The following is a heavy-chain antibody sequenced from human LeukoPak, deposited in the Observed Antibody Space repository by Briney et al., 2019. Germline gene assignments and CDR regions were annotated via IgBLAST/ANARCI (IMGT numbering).Heavy chain of an antibody. J-gene: IGHJ3*02. CDR3: ARLPRPGTAEAGTNAFDI. CDR1: GGSISSTSYY. Sequence: ASETLSLTCTVSGGSISSTSYYWGWIRQPPGKGLEWIGNIYYSGSTYYNASLKSRITISVDTSRNQFSLKLTSVTAADTAVYYCARLPRPGTAEAGTNAFDIWGQGTMVTVSS. V-gene: IGHV4-39*01. CDR2: IYYSGST. D-gene: IGHD6-19*01.